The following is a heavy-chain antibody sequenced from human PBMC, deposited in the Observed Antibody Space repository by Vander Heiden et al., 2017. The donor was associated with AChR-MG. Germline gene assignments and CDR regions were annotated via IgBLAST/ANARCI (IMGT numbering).Heavy chain of an antibody. CDR1: GVSFRCSSAD. J-gene: IGHJ4*02. CDR2: IYYSGST. CDR3: ARHRTGLGY. Sequence: QLQLQESGPGLVKPSATLSLTWPVSGVSFRCSSADWGWIRQPPGKGLEWIGSIYYSGSTYYNPSLKSRVTISVDTSKNQFSLKLSSVTAADTAVYYCARHRTGLGYWGQGTLVTVSS. D-gene: IGHD7-27*01. V-gene: IGHV4-39*01.